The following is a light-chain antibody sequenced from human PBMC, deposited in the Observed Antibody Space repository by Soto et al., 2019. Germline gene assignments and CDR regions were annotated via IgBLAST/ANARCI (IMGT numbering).Light chain of an antibody. CDR1: SSDVGRYNY. V-gene: IGLV2-14*01. CDR2: EIS. J-gene: IGLJ2*01. Sequence: QSVLTQPASVSGSPGQSITISCTGTSSDVGRYNYVSWYQQHPGQAPKLMIYEISSRPSGVSNRFSASKSGNTASLTISGLQAEDEADYYCSSYTTSDTLVFGGGTKLTVL. CDR3: SSYTTSDTLV.